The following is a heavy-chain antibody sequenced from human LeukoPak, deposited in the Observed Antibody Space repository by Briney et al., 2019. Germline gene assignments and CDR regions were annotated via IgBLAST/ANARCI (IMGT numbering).Heavy chain of an antibody. CDR2: ISSSSSYI. J-gene: IGHJ4*02. CDR1: GFTFSSYS. CDR3: ARDVSSGGWYDYFDY. V-gene: IGHV3-21*01. D-gene: IGHD6-19*01. Sequence: PGGSLRLSCAASGFTFSSYSMNWVRQAPGKGLEWVSSISSSSSYIYYADSVKGRFTISRDNAKNSLYLQMNSLRAEDTAVYYCARDVSSGGWYDYFDYWGQGTLVTVSS.